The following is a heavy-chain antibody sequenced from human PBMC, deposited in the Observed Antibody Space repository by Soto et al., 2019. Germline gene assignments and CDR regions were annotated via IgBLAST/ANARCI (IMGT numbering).Heavy chain of an antibody. Sequence: ASVKVSCKASGYTFTSYDINWVRQATGQGLEWMGWMNPNSGNTGYAQKFQGRVTMTRNTSISTAYMELSSLSSEDTAVYYCARGNSGYDYAYYYYYYYMDVWGKGTTVTVSS. D-gene: IGHD5-12*01. CDR1: GYTFTSYD. CDR2: MNPNSGNT. V-gene: IGHV1-8*01. J-gene: IGHJ6*03. CDR3: ARGNSGYDYAYYYYYYYMDV.